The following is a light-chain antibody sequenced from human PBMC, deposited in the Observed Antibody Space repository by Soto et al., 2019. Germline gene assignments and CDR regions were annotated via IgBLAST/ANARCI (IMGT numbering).Light chain of an antibody. Sequence: QSVLTQPASVSGSPGQSITISCTGSSSGVGNYNLVSWYQQHPGKAPKLMIYEDSKWPSGVSNRFSGSKSGNTACLTISGLQAEDEADYYCWSYAVGRTYVFGTGTKVTVL. CDR3: WSYAVGRTYV. J-gene: IGLJ1*01. CDR1: SSGVGNYNL. V-gene: IGLV2-23*01. CDR2: EDS.